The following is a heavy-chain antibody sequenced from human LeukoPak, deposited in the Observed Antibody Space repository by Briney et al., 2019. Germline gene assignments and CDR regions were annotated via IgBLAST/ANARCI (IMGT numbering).Heavy chain of an antibody. CDR3: ARVDLRYGAIDP. Sequence: GGSLRLSCAASGFTFSSYSMNWVRQAPGKGLEWVSVIYSGGSTYYADSVKGRFTISRDNSKNTLYLQMNSLRAEDTAVYYCARVDLRYGAIDPWGQGTLVTVSS. J-gene: IGHJ5*02. CDR2: IYSGGST. CDR1: GFTFSSYS. D-gene: IGHD4-17*01. V-gene: IGHV3-53*01.